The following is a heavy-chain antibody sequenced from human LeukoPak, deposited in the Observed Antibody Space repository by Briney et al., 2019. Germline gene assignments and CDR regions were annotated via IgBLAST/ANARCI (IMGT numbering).Heavy chain of an antibody. CDR2: ISSSSSYI. CDR1: GFTFSSYS. J-gene: IGHJ4*02. Sequence: GGSLRLSCAASGFTFSSYSMNWVRQAPGKGLGWVSSISSSSSYIYYADSVKGRFTISRDNAKNSLYLQMNSLRAEDTAVYYCARDAFEYSSSSEGWYYFDYWGQGTLVTVSS. CDR3: ARDAFEYSSSSEGWYYFDY. V-gene: IGHV3-21*01. D-gene: IGHD6-6*01.